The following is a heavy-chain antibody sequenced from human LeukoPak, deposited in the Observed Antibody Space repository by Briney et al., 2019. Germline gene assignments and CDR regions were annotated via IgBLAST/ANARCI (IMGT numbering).Heavy chain of an antibody. V-gene: IGHV4-34*01. J-gene: IGHJ4*02. CDR1: GGSFSGYY. CDR2: INHSGST. CDR3: ARLRLGSSGYYYD. D-gene: IGHD3-22*01. Sequence: SESLSLTCAVYGGSFSGYYWSWIRQPPGKGLEWIGEINHSGSTNYNPSLKSRVTISVDTSKNQFSPKLSSVTAADTAVYYCARLRLGSSGYYYDWGQGTLVTVSS.